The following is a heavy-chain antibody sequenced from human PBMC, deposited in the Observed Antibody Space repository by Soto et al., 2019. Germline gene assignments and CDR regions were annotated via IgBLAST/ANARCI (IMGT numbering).Heavy chain of an antibody. J-gene: IGHJ4*02. CDR3: AGWGGHDYNY. Sequence: EVQLLGSGGGLVQPGGSLRLSCVGSGFPFSTYWMNWVRQAPGKGLEWVANINPDGNVGTYVDSVRGRFTPSRDNAKNSLHLQMNSLRADDTAVYFCAGWGGHDYNYWGQGIMVTVSS. D-gene: IGHD4-4*01. CDR1: GFPFSTYW. CDR2: INPDGNVG. V-gene: IGHV3-7*03.